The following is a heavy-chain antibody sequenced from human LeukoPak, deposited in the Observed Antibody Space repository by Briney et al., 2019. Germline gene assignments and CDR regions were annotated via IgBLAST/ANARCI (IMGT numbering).Heavy chain of an antibody. Sequence: SQTLSLTCIISGGSINSGDYYWSWIRQPPGKCLEWIGYIYYSGSTFYNPSLQSRVTISIDTSKNQLSLKLSSVTAADTAVYYCARDLGAVGSGSPFEFGYWGQGTLVTVSS. J-gene: IGHJ4*02. CDR1: GGSINSGDYY. D-gene: IGHD3-10*01. CDR3: ARDLGAVGSGSPFEFGY. V-gene: IGHV4-30-4*01. CDR2: IYYSGST.